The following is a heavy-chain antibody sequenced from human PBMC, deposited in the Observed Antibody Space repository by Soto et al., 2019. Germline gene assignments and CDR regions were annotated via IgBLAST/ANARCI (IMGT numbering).Heavy chain of an antibody. CDR3: ARDFDGDILTGYREFYYYYGMDD. CDR1: GGTFSSYA. V-gene: IGHV1-69*13. D-gene: IGHD3-9*01. J-gene: IGHJ6*02. CDR2: IIPIFGTA. Sequence: GASVKVSCKASGGTFSSYAISWVRQAPGQGLEWMGGIIPIFGTANYAQKFQGRVTITADESTSTAYMELSSLRSEDTAVYYCARDFDGDILTGYREFYYYYGMDDWGQGTTVTVSS.